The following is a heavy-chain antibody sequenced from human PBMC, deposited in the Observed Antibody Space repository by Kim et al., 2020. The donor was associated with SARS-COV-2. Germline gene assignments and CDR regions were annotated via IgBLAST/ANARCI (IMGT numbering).Heavy chain of an antibody. J-gene: IGHJ4*02. Sequence: TNYAQKLQGRVTMTTDTSTSTAYMELRSLRSDDTAVYYCARDHAVTTYYYWAQGTLVTVSS. CDR2: T. V-gene: IGHV1-18*01. CDR3: ARDHAVTTYYY. D-gene: IGHD4-17*01.